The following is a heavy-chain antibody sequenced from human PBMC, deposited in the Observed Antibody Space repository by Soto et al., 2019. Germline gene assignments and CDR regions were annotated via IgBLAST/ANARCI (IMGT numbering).Heavy chain of an antibody. CDR1: GYTFTSYG. J-gene: IGHJ3*02. CDR2: ISAYHGNT. V-gene: IGHV1-18*01. D-gene: IGHD2-2*01. Sequence: ASVKVSCKASGYTFTSYGISWVRQAPGQGLEWMGWISAYHGNTNYAQKLQGRVTMTTDTSTSTAYMELRSLRSDDTAVYYGARDLRSCSSTSCYHDAFDIWGQGTMVTVSS. CDR3: ARDLRSCSSTSCYHDAFDI.